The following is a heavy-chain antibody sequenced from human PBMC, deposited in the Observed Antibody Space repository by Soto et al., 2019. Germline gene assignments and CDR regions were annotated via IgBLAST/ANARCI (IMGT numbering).Heavy chain of an antibody. V-gene: IGHV3-48*01. J-gene: IGHJ4*02. CDR2: ISSSSSTI. Sequence: PGGSLRLSCAASGFTFNTYSMNWVRQAPGKGLEWVSYISSSSSTIYYADSVKGRFTISRDNAKNSLYLQMNSLRAEDTAVYYCSHGYYQYFYSWGQGTLVTVSS. CDR1: GFTFNTYS. CDR3: SHGYYQYFYS. D-gene: IGHD5-18*01.